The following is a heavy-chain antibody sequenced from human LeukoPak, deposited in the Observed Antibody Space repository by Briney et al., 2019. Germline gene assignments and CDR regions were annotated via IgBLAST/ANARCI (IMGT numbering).Heavy chain of an antibody. D-gene: IGHD4-23*01. CDR3: ARVAAGYSVNYFDY. V-gene: IGHV3-48*02. CDR1: EFAFSTYN. Sequence: GGSLRLSCAASEFAFSTYNMNWVRQAPGKGLEWVSYISTGSSTTYYADSVKGRFTISRDNVENSLYLQMNSLGDEDTAVYYCARVAAGYSVNYFDYWGQGTLVTVSS. CDR2: ISTGSSTT. J-gene: IGHJ4*02.